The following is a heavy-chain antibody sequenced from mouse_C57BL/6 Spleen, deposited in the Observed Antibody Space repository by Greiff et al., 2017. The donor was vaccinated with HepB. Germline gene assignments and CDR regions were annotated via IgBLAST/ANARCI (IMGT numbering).Heavy chain of an antibody. CDR1: GYPFTSYW. CDR3: ARSYYYGSDAMDY. V-gene: IGHV1-72*01. Sequence: QVQLQQPGAELVKPGASVKLSCKASGYPFTSYWMHWVKQRPGRGLEWIGRIDPHSGGTTYNEKFKSTATLTVDKPSSTAYMQLSSLTSEDSAVYYCARSYYYGSDAMDYWGQGTSVTVSS. J-gene: IGHJ4*01. CDR2: IDPHSGGT. D-gene: IGHD1-1*01.